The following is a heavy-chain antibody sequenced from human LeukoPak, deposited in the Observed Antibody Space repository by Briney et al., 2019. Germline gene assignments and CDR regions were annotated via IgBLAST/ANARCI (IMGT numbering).Heavy chain of an antibody. CDR2: ISSSSCI. CDR3: ASQTMVRGVITSYYFDY. J-gene: IGHJ4*02. Sequence: GGSLRLSCAASGFTFSSYSMNWVRQAPGKGLEWVSSISSSSCIYYADSVKGRFTISRDNAKNSLYLQMNSLRAEDTAVYYCASQTMVRGVITSYYFDYWGQGTLVTVSS. D-gene: IGHD3-10*01. V-gene: IGHV3-21*01. CDR1: GFTFSSYS.